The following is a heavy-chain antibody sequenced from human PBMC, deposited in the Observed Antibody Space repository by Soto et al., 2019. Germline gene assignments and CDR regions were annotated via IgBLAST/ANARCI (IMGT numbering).Heavy chain of an antibody. CDR1: GFTFSSYG. J-gene: IGHJ4*02. Sequence: GGSLRLSCAASGFTFSSYGMHWVRQAPGKGLEWVAVISYDGSNKYYADSVKGRFTISRDNSKNTLYLQMNSLRAEDTAVYYCAKDGTYKVVTLSIGYWGQGTLVTVSS. D-gene: IGHD2-21*02. CDR3: AKDGTYKVVTLSIGY. V-gene: IGHV3-30*18. CDR2: ISYDGSNK.